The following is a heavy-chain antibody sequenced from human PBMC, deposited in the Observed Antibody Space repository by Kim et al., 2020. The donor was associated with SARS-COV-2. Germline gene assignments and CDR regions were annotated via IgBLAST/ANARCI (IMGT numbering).Heavy chain of an antibody. D-gene: IGHD3-10*01. V-gene: IGHV1-69*13. Sequence: SVKVSCKASGGTFISYAISWVRQAPGQGLEWMGWIIPIFGTANYAQKFQGRVTITADESTSTAYMELSSLRSEDTAVYYCARGSYYYGSGSYCDPCGYWGQGTLVTVSS. J-gene: IGHJ4*02. CDR1: GGTFISYA. CDR2: IIPIFGTA. CDR3: ARGSYYYGSGSYCDPCGY.